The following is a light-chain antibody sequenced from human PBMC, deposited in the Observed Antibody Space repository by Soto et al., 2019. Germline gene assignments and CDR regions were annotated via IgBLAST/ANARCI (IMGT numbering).Light chain of an antibody. Sequence: VLAQPPSASGTPGQRVSISCSGNSSNIGNNYVSWYQHLPGTAPKLLIYSNNQRPSGVPDRFSGSKSGTSASLAISGLRSEDEADYYCAAWDDSLTAHYVFGTGTKVTAL. V-gene: IGLV1-47*01. CDR1: SSNIGNNY. CDR3: AAWDDSLTAHYV. CDR2: SNN. J-gene: IGLJ1*01.